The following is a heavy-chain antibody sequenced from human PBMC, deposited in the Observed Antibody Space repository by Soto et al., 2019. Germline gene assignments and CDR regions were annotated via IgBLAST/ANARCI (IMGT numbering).Heavy chain of an antibody. D-gene: IGHD4-17*01. J-gene: IGHJ5*02. Sequence: QVQLQESGPGLVKPSGTLSLTCAVSGGSISSSNWWSWVRQPPGKGLEWIGEIYHSGSTNYNPSLKSRVTISGDKSKNQFSLKLSSVTAADTAVYYCAREGATVTYRNWFDPWGQGTLVTVSS. V-gene: IGHV4-4*02. CDR1: GGSISSSNW. CDR3: AREGATVTYRNWFDP. CDR2: IYHSGST.